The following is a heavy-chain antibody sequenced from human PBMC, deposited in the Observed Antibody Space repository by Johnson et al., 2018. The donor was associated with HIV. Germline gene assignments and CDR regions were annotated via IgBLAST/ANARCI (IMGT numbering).Heavy chain of an antibody. J-gene: IGHJ3*02. CDR1: GVTFRNYW. CDR2: INSDGSSP. CDR3: ARGDGSSLDAFDI. Sequence: VQLVESGGGLVQPGGSLRLSCAASGVTFRNYWMHWVRQAPGKGLVWVSRINSDGSSPSYADSVKGRFTISRDNAKNTLYLQMNSLRAEDTAVYYCARGDGSSLDAFDIWGQGTMLTVSS. V-gene: IGHV3-74*02. D-gene: IGHD2-15*01.